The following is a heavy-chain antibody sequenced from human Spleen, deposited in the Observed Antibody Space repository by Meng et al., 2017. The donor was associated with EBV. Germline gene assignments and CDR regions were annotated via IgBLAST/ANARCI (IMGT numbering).Heavy chain of an antibody. CDR3: ATPGGSSSWYSDY. CDR1: GFTFSSYD. V-gene: IGHV3-23*01. Sequence: VELLESGGGSVPPGGSLRLSCAASGFTFSSYDMSWVRQAPGKGPEWVATISSTGGSTWDADSVKGRFTISRDNSKKTLYLQMNSLRVDDTAVYYCATPGGSSSWYSDYWGQGTLVTVSS. D-gene: IGHD6-13*01. CDR2: ISSTGGST. J-gene: IGHJ4*02.